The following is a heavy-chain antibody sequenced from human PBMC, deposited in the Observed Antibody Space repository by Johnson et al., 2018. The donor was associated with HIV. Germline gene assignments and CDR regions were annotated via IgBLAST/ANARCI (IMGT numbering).Heavy chain of an antibody. CDR3: AKRERWLQWDGAFDI. J-gene: IGHJ3*02. V-gene: IGHV3-66*04. D-gene: IGHD5-24*01. CDR1: GLTVGGTY. CDR2: IYASGST. Sequence: VQVVESGGGVVQPGGSLRLSCAASGLTVGGTYLSWVRQAPGKGLEWVSIIYASGSTYYADSVKGRFALSRDNSKNTLHLQMKSLRVEDTAVYFCAKRERWLQWDGAFDIWGQGTMVIVSS.